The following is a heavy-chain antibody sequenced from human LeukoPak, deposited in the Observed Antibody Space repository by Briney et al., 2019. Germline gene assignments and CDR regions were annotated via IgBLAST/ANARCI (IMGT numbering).Heavy chain of an antibody. CDR3: ARMVSGSGTYYFDS. J-gene: IGHJ4*02. V-gene: IGHV4-31*03. CDR2: IYYSGST. Sequence: KPSETLSLTCTVSGGSISSGGYYWSWIRQHPGKGLEWIGYIYYSGSTYYNPSLKSRVTISVDTSKNQFSLKLSSVTAADTAVYYCARMVSGSGTYYFDSWGQGTLVTVSS. D-gene: IGHD3-10*01. CDR1: GGSISSGGYY.